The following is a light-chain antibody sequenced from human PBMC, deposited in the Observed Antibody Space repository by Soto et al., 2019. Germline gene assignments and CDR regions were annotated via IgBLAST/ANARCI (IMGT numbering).Light chain of an antibody. CDR3: QQYNNWPRT. J-gene: IGKJ1*01. V-gene: IGKV3-15*01. CDR2: GAS. Sequence: EVVMTQSPATLSVSPGERATLSCRASQSVSSNLAWYQQKPGQAPRLLIYGASTRAPGIPARFSGSGSGKEFTLTISSLQSEDFAVYYCQQYNNWPRTYGQGTTVEIK. CDR1: QSVSSN.